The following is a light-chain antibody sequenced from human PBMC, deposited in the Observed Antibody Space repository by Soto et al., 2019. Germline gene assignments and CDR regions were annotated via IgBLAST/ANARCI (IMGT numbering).Light chain of an antibody. CDR1: QSVISNY. V-gene: IGKV3-20*01. CDR2: GAS. Sequence: EIVLTQSPGTLSLSPGERATLSCRASQSVISNYLAWYQQKPGQAPRLLIYGASSRAAGIPDRFSGSGSGADFTLTISRLEPEDFAVYYCQQYGSSPTFGQGTKVDIK. J-gene: IGKJ1*01. CDR3: QQYGSSPT.